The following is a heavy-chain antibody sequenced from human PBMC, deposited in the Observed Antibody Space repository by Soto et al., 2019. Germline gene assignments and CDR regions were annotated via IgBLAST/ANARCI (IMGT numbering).Heavy chain of an antibody. CDR2: IKQDGSEK. Sequence: EVQLVESGGGLVQPGGSLRLSCAASGFTFSSYWMSWVRQAPGKGLEWVANIKQDGSEKYYVDSVKGRFTISRDNAKNSLYLQMNSLRAEDTAVYYCARDLFPYGAAIFDYWGQGTLVTVSS. CDR1: GFTFSSYW. D-gene: IGHD6-25*01. V-gene: IGHV3-7*01. J-gene: IGHJ4*02. CDR3: ARDLFPYGAAIFDY.